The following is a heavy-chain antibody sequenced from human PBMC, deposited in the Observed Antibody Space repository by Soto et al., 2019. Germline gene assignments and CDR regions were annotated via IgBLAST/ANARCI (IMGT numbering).Heavy chain of an antibody. CDR1: GYTFTSYA. Sequence: ASVKVSCKASGYTFTSYAMHWVRQAPGQRLEWMGWINAGNGNTKYSQKFQGRVTITRDTSASTAYMELSSLRSEGTAVYYCARDFDYYDSRGYFDYWGQGTLVTVSS. J-gene: IGHJ4*02. CDR3: ARDFDYYDSRGYFDY. D-gene: IGHD3-22*01. V-gene: IGHV1-3*01. CDR2: INAGNGNT.